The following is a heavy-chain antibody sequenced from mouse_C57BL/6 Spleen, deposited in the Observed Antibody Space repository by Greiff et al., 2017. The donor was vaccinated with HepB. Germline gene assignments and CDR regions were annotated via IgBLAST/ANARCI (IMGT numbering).Heavy chain of an antibody. CDR3: ARDRGDYFDY. D-gene: IGHD2-14*01. CDR2: IYPGSGSN. V-gene: IGHV1-55*01. Sequence: VQLQQSGAELVKPGASVKMSCKASGYTFTSYWITWVKQRPGQGLEWIGDIYPGSGSNNYNEKFKSKATLTVDTSSSPAYMQLSSLTSEDSAVYYCARDRGDYFDYWGQGTTLTVSS. CDR1: GYTFTSYW. J-gene: IGHJ2*01.